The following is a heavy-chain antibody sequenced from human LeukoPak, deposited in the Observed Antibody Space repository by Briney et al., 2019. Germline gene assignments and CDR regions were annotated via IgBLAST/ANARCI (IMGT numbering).Heavy chain of an antibody. CDR3: GSTNGGCRFYYAY. Sequence: SETLTLTSAAGGGSFSGYYWSWIRQPPGKGLEWIGEINHSGSTNYNPSLKSRVTISVDTSKNQFSLQLSSVTAADTAVYYCGSTNGGCRFYYAYSSQGTLVTVSS. CDR2: INHSGST. V-gene: IGHV4-34*01. CDR1: GGSFSGYY. D-gene: IGHD7-27*01. J-gene: IGHJ4*02.